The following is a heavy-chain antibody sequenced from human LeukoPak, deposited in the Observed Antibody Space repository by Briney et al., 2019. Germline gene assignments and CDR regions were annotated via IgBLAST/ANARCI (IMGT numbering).Heavy chain of an antibody. J-gene: IGHJ4*02. CDR2: INHSGST. CDR1: GGSFSGYY. Sequence: SETLSLTCAVYGGSFSGYYWSWIRQPPGKGLEWIGEINHSGSTDYNPSLKSRVTISVDTSKNQFSLKLSSVTAADTAVYYCARARGRFFDYWGQGSLVTVSS. V-gene: IGHV4-34*01. CDR3: ARARGRFFDY.